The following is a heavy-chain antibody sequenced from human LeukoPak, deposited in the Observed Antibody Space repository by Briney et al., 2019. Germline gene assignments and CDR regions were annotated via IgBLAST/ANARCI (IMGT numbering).Heavy chain of an antibody. D-gene: IGHD1-26*01. Sequence: SETLSLTCTVSGGSISGYYWTWIRQPAGKGLEWIGRIYSSGSTNSNPSLKSRVTMSIDTSKNQISLKLTSVTAADTAVYYCARDRRTGATASYFDSWGPGTLVTVSS. J-gene: IGHJ4*02. CDR3: ARDRRTGATASYFDS. CDR1: GGSISGYY. V-gene: IGHV4-4*07. CDR2: IYSSGST.